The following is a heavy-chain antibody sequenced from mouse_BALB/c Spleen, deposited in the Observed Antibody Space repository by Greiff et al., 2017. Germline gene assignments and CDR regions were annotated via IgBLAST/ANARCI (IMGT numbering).Heavy chain of an antibody. CDR3: ARHEDHYYAMDY. CDR1: GFSLTSYG. V-gene: IGHV2-6-2*01. J-gene: IGHJ4*01. CDR2: IWSDGST. Sequence: VKLVESGPDLVAPSQSLSITCTVSGFSLTSYGVHWVRQPPGKGLEWLVVIWSDGSTTYNSALKSRLSISKDNSKSQVFLKMNSLQTDDTAMYYCARHEDHYYAMDYWGQGTSVTVSS.